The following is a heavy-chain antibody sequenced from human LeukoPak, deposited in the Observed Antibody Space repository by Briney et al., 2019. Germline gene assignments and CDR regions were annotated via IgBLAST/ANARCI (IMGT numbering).Heavy chain of an antibody. Sequence: GESLRISCKGSGYSFTTYWLSWVRQMPGKGLECMGRIDPSDSYTNYSPSFQGHVTISADKSISTAYLQWSSLKASDTAMYYCVRHEGGCSFGSDWGQGTLVTVSS. CDR1: GYSFTTYW. D-gene: IGHD5-18*01. V-gene: IGHV5-10-1*01. CDR2: IDPSDSYT. CDR3: VRHEGGCSFGSD. J-gene: IGHJ4*02.